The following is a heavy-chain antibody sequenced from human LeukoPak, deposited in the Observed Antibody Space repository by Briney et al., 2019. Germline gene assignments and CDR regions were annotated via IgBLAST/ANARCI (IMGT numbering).Heavy chain of an antibody. CDR2: ISGSGGST. Sequence: GGSLRLSCAASGFTFSSYAMSWVRQAPGKGLEWVSAISGSGGSTYYADSLKGRFTISRDNSKNTLYLQMNSLRAEDTAVYYCAKDRPWIQLWSQQFDYWGQGTLVTVSS. J-gene: IGHJ4*02. CDR1: GFTFSSYA. D-gene: IGHD5-18*01. CDR3: AKDRPWIQLWSQQFDY. V-gene: IGHV3-23*01.